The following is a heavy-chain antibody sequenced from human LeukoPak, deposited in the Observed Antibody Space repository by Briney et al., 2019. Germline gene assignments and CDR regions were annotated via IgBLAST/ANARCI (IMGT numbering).Heavy chain of an antibody. Sequence: GGSLRLSCAASGFTFSSYALSWVRQAPGKGLEWVSAISDSGGSTYYADSVKGRFTISRDNSKNTLYLQMNSLRAEDTAVYYCAIYDFWSGYGVGYWGQGTLVTVSS. CDR1: GFTFSSYA. J-gene: IGHJ4*02. CDR3: AIYDFWSGYGVGY. CDR2: ISDSGGST. D-gene: IGHD3-3*01. V-gene: IGHV3-23*01.